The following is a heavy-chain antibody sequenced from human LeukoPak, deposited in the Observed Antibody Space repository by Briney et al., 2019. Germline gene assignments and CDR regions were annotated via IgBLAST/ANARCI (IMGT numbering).Heavy chain of an antibody. CDR2: IKHTGSET. Sequence: GGSLRLSCAASGFTFSSYWMTWVRQAPGKGLEWVANIKHTGSETYYVDSVKGRFTISRDNAKNSLYLQMNSLRAEDTAVYFCARDRTATQNEDVFDIWGQGTMVTVSS. D-gene: IGHD1-1*01. CDR3: ARDRTATQNEDVFDI. J-gene: IGHJ3*02. CDR1: GFTFSSYW. V-gene: IGHV3-7*01.